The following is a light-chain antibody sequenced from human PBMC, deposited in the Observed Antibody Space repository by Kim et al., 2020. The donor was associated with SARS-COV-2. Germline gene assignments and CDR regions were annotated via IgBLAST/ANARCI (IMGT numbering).Light chain of an antibody. Sequence: SYELTQPPSVSVAPGKTASITCGGHDIGSKTVHWYQQKPGQAPVLVVYYDYNRPSGIPERFSGSNSGNTATLTITRVEAGDEADYYCQVWDSSSDHWVFGGGTKLTVL. CDR2: YDY. J-gene: IGLJ3*02. V-gene: IGLV3-21*04. CDR1: DIGSKT. CDR3: QVWDSSSDHWV.